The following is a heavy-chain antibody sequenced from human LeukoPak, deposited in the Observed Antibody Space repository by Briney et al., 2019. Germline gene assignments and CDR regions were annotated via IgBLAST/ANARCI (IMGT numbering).Heavy chain of an antibody. Sequence: SETLSHTCTVSGGSISTYYWSWIRQPPGKGLEWIGYVYYTGLTNYNPSLKSRVTMSADTSKNQFSLKLSSVTAADTAVYYCARGSPVAGIDYWGQGTLVTVSS. CDR3: ARGSPVAGIDY. D-gene: IGHD6-19*01. J-gene: IGHJ4*02. V-gene: IGHV4-59*12. CDR2: VYYTGLT. CDR1: GGSISTYY.